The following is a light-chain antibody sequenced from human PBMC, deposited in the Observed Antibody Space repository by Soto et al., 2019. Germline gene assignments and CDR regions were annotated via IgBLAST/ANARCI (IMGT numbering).Light chain of an antibody. J-gene: IGKJ1*01. Sequence: DIQMTQSPSTLSASVVDRVTITCLASQSVSTWLAWYQQRPGKPPKLLIYDASSLQSGFPSRFSGSGSGTTFTLTISRLQADDFSTYYCQQYHSYWTFGQGTKVDIK. V-gene: IGKV1-5*01. CDR2: DAS. CDR3: QQYHSYWT. CDR1: QSVSTW.